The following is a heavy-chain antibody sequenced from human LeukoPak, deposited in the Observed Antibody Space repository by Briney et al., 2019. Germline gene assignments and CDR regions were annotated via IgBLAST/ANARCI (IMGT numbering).Heavy chain of an antibody. Sequence: TSETLSLTCTVSGGSISSYYWRWIRQPPGKGLEWIGYIYYSGSTNYNPSLKSRVTISVDTSKNQFSLKLSSVTAADTAVYYCARGGDYYGSGSYYAFDPWGQGTLVTVSS. V-gene: IGHV4-59*01. CDR3: ARGGDYYGSGSYYAFDP. CDR2: IYYSGST. CDR1: GGSISSYY. J-gene: IGHJ5*02. D-gene: IGHD3-10*01.